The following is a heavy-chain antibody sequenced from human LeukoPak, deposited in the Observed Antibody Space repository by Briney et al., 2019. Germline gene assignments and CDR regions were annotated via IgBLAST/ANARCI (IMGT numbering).Heavy chain of an antibody. CDR1: GFTFSSYG. CDR3: ARVPRSGGSIDY. V-gene: IGHV3-33*01. J-gene: IGHJ4*02. CDR2: IWYDGSNK. D-gene: IGHD6-19*01. Sequence: GGSLRLSCAASGFTFSSYGMHWVRQAPGKGLEWVAVIWYDGSNKYYADSVKGRFTISRDNAKNSLYVQMNNLRAEDTAVYYCARVPRSGGSIDYWGQGTLVTVSS.